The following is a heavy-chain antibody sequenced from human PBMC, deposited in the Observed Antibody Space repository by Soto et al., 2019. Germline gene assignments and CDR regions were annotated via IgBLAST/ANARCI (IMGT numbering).Heavy chain of an antibody. CDR1: GFTFDDYA. D-gene: IGHD3-3*01. V-gene: IGHV3-9*01. J-gene: IGHJ4*02. Sequence: GGSLRLSCAASGFTFDDYAMHWVRQAPGKGLEWVSGISWNSGSIGYADSVKGRFTISRDNAKNSLYLQMNSLRAEDTALYYCAKDIAYYDFWSGYSGFDYWGQGTLVTVSS. CDR3: AKDIAYYDFWSGYSGFDY. CDR2: ISWNSGSI.